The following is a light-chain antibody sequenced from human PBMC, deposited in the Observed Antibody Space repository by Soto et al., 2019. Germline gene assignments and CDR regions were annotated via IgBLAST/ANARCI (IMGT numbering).Light chain of an antibody. CDR2: DVS. CDR3: QQYNGYSRT. J-gene: IGKJ1*01. Sequence: DIQMTQSPSTLSASVEDRVSITGLASQSIGYSLAWYQQKPGKAPYLLISDVSSLERGVPSRFGGSGSGTEFTLTISSMQPDDFATFYCQQYNGYSRTFGQGTKVDI. V-gene: IGKV1-5*01. CDR1: QSIGYS.